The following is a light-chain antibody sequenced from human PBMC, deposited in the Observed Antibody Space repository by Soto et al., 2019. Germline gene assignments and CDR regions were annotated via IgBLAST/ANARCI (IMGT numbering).Light chain of an antibody. J-gene: IGKJ1*01. CDR1: QSISSW. Sequence: DIQMTQSPSTLSASVGDRVTITCRASQSISSWLAWYQQKPGKAPKLLIYKVSSLENGVPSRFSGGGSGTEFTLTIISRQPDDFATYYCQQYSSLWTFGQGTRVQIK. V-gene: IGKV1-5*03. CDR3: QQYSSLWT. CDR2: KVS.